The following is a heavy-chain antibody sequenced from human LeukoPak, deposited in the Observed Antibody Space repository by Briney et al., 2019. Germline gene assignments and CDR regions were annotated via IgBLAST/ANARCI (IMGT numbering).Heavy chain of an antibody. D-gene: IGHD5-12*01. J-gene: IGHJ4*02. Sequence: PGGSLRLSCAASGFTFSGYWMHWVRQGPGKGLVWVSRINGDGSTTTYADSVKGRFTVSRDNAKNTLYLQMNSLRAEDTAVYYCARYQQWGYESDYWGQGTLVTVSS. CDR3: ARYQQWGYESDY. CDR1: GFTFSGYW. CDR2: INGDGSTT. V-gene: IGHV3-74*01.